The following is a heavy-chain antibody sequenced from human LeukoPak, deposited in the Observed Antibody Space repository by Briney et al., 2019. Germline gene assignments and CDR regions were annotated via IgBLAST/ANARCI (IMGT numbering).Heavy chain of an antibody. CDR2: IWYDGSNK. Sequence: GGSLRLSCAASGFTFSSYGMHWVRQAPGKGLEWVAVIWYDGSNKYYADSVKGRFTISRDNSKNTLYLQMNSLRAEDTAVYYCAKDNIAVAGVTYFDYWGQGTLVTVSS. V-gene: IGHV3-33*06. J-gene: IGHJ4*02. CDR1: GFTFSSYG. D-gene: IGHD6-19*01. CDR3: AKDNIAVAGVTYFDY.